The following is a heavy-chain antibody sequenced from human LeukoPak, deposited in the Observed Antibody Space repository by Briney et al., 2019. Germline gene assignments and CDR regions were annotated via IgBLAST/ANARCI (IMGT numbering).Heavy chain of an antibody. J-gene: IGHJ5*01. CDR1: GFTFSNYW. CDR2: IKGDGSHT. CDR3: VRDWDHFDFDS. D-gene: IGHD3-9*01. V-gene: IGHV3-74*01. Sequence: GGSLRLSCAASGFTFSNYWMHWVRQAPGKGLVWVSRIKGDGSHTIFADSVKGRFTISRDNAKNTLYLQMKSLRAEDTAVYYCVRDWDHFDFDSWGLGTLVTVSS.